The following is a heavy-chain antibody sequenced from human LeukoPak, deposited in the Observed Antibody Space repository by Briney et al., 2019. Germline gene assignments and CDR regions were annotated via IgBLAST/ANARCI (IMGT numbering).Heavy chain of an antibody. J-gene: IGHJ4*02. CDR1: GFTFSSYW. V-gene: IGHV3-23*01. CDR3: AKPALYYGDYVSTWGRFDY. CDR2: ISGSGGST. Sequence: GGSLRLSCAASGFTFSSYWMHWVRQAPGKGLEWVSAISGSGGSTYYADSVKGRFTISRDNSDNTLYLQMNSLRAEDTAVYYCAKPALYYGDYVSTWGRFDYWGQGTLVTVSS. D-gene: IGHD4-17*01.